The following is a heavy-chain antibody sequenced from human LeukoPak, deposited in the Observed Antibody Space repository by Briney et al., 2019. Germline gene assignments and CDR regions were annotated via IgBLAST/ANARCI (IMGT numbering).Heavy chain of an antibody. CDR2: ISYDGSNK. J-gene: IGHJ4*02. CDR3: ARERSYDSSGTFDY. CDR1: GFTFSSYA. D-gene: IGHD3-22*01. V-gene: IGHV3-30-3*01. Sequence: QTGGSLRHSCAASGFTFSSYAMHWVRQAPGKGLEWVAVISYDGSNKYYADSVKGRFTISRDNSKNTLYLQMNSLRAEDTAVYYCARERSYDSSGTFDYWGQGTLVTVSS.